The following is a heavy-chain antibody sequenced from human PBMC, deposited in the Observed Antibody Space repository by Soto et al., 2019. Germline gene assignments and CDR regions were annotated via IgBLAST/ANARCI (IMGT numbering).Heavy chain of an antibody. Sequence: PSETLSLTCTVSGGSTSSGDYYWSWIRQPPGKGLEWIGYIYYSGSTYYNPSLKSRVTISVDTSENQFSLKLSSVTAADTTVYYCARGRIAAAGIGYYFDYWGQGTLVTVSS. V-gene: IGHV4-30-4*01. CDR1: GGSTSSGDYY. CDR2: IYYSGST. D-gene: IGHD6-13*01. J-gene: IGHJ4*01. CDR3: ARGRIAAAGIGYYFDY.